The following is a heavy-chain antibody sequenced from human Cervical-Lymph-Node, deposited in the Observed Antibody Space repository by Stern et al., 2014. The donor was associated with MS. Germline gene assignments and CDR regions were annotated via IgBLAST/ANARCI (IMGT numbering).Heavy chain of an antibody. D-gene: IGHD2/OR15-2a*01. Sequence: VQLLESGGGVVQPGRPLRLSCAASGFTFGNCAMHWVRQAPGKGLEWVAGVSYDGSNKYYADSVKGRFTVSRDSSQNTLHLQMSSLRAEDTAVYYCAKDRQYLTYVFDHWGQGSLVTVSS. V-gene: IGHV3-30*18. CDR3: AKDRQYLTYVFDH. J-gene: IGHJ5*02. CDR1: GFTFGNCA. CDR2: VSYDGSNK.